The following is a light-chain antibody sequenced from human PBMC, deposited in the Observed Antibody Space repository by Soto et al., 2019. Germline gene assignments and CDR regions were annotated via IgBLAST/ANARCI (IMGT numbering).Light chain of an antibody. CDR1: QSVSSY. CDR2: DAS. J-gene: IGKJ5*01. CDR3: QQRSNWPP. Sequence: EIVLTQSPATLSLSPGERATLSCRASQSVSSYLAWYHQKPGQAPRLLIYDASNRATGIPARFSGSGSGTDFTLTISSLEPEDFAVYYCQQRSNWPPFGQGTRLEIK. V-gene: IGKV3-11*01.